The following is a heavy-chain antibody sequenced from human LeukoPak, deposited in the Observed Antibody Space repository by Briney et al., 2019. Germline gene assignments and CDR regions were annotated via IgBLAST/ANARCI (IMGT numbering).Heavy chain of an antibody. J-gene: IGHJ4*02. V-gene: IGHV1-2*02. D-gene: IGHD3-9*01. CDR2: INPNSGGT. Sequence: ASVKVSCKASGYTFTGYYMHWVRQAPGQGLEWMGWINPNSGGTNYAQKFQGRVTMTRDTSISTAYMELSRLRSDDTAVYYCTREERYTTTIITPGDYWGQGTLVTVSS. CDR1: GYTFTGYY. CDR3: TREERYTTTIITPGDY.